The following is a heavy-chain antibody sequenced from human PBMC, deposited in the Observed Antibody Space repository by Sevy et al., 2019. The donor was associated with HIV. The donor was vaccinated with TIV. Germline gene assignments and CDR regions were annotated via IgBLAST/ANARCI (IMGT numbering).Heavy chain of an antibody. V-gene: IGHV3-53*01. CDR1: GFTVSSNY. Sequence: GGSLRLSCAASGFTVSSNYMSWVRQAPGKWLEWVSVIYSDDSTYYADSVKGRFTISRDNSKNTLYLQMNSLRAEDTAVYYCATGIAAAGHSFDYWGQGTLVTVSS. J-gene: IGHJ4*02. CDR3: ATGIAAAGHSFDY. CDR2: IYSDDST. D-gene: IGHD6-13*01.